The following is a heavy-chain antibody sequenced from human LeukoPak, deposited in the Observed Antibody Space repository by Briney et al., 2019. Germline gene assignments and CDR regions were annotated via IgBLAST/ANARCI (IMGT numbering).Heavy chain of an antibody. J-gene: IGHJ4*02. V-gene: IGHV3-74*01. CDR3: VRGNDYGGPHY. Sequence: GGSLRLSCAVSGFTFSSYWMHWVRQAPGKGLVWVSRIDRDGSRINYADSVKGRFTISRDNGKNTLFLQVNSLRAEDAAVYYCVRGNDYGGPHYWGQGTLVTVSS. CDR2: IDRDGSRI. D-gene: IGHD4-23*01. CDR1: GFTFSSYW.